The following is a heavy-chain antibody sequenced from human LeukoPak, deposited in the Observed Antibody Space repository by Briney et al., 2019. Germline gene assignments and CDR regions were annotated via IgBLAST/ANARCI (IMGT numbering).Heavy chain of an antibody. CDR1: GFIFSSSA. Sequence: GGSLRLSCAASGFIFSSSAMSWVRQAPGKGLEWVSSINNDGSYIYYAGSVKGRFTISRDNAKNSLYLRLNSLRVEDTAVYYCARDLRGYSYGYAGYWGQGTLVTVSS. V-gene: IGHV3-21*01. D-gene: IGHD5-18*01. CDR3: ARDLRGYSYGYAGY. CDR2: INNDGSYI. J-gene: IGHJ4*02.